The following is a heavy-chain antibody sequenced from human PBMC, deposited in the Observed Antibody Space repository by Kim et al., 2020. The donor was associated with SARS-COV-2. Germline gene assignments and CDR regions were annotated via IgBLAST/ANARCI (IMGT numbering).Heavy chain of an antibody. V-gene: IGHV3-7*03. D-gene: IGHD3-22*01. CDR2: IKQDGSER. Sequence: GGSLRLSCVASGFTFRMYYMSWVRQAPGNGLEWVANIKQDGSERYYVDSVKGRFTISRDNAQNSLYLQMNSLRAEDTAVYYCARFRKYYSDSSGYYCDFWGQGTLVTVSS. J-gene: IGHJ4*02. CDR1: GFTFRMYY. CDR3: ARFRKYYSDSSGYYCDF.